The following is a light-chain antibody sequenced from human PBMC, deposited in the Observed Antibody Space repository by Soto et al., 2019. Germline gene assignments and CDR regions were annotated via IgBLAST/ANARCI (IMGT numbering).Light chain of an antibody. CDR3: QQYGSSGT. CDR2: GAP. J-gene: IGKJ1*01. V-gene: IGKV3-20*01. CDR1: QSVGSD. Sequence: VMTQSPATLSVSPGDRATLSCRASQSVGSDLAWYQQKPGQAPRLLIYGAPNRATGIPDRFSGSGSGTDFTLTISRLEPEDFAVYYCQQYGSSGTFGQGTKVDIK.